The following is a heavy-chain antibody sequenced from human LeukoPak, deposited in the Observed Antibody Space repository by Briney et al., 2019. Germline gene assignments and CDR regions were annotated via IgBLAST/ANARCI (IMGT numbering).Heavy chain of an antibody. CDR3: ARDIGYYGSGSLDY. J-gene: IGHJ4*02. CDR2: IYTSCST. Sequence: TCTXXGGSISSYYXSWVRQPAGKGLEWIGLIYTSCSTTYTPSLNSPVTMSVDTSKNHFSLKLSSVTAADTAVYYCARDIGYYGSGSLDYWGQGTLVTVSS. CDR1: GGSISSYY. D-gene: IGHD3-10*01. V-gene: IGHV4-4*07.